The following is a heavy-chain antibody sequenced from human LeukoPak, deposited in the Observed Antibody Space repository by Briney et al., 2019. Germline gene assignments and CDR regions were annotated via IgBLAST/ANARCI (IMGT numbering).Heavy chain of an antibody. CDR1: GFTFSNYG. D-gene: IGHD6-19*01. V-gene: IGHV3-30*03. CDR2: ISYDGINK. CDR3: ARVISSGWGKGFGY. Sequence: PGGSLRLSCAASGFTFSNYGMHWVRQAPGKGLEWVAVISYDGINKYYADPVKGRFTISRDNSKNTLYLQMNSLRPEDTAVYYCARVISSGWGKGFGYWGQGTLVTVSS. J-gene: IGHJ4*02.